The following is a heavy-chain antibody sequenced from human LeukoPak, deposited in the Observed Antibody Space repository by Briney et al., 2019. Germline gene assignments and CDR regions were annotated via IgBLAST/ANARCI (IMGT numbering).Heavy chain of an antibody. J-gene: IGHJ6*03. V-gene: IGHV4-34*01. CDR1: GGSFSGYN. CDR2: ISHGGIT. Sequence: PSETLSLTCVVSGGSFSGYNWSCIRQAPVKGLEWVGEISHGGITKYNPSLTSRVTISVDSSKKQMSLNLTSVTTADTTVYYYARRIAVAVDYYYYYMDVWGKGTTVTVSS. D-gene: IGHD6-19*01. CDR3: ARRIAVAVDYYYYYMDV.